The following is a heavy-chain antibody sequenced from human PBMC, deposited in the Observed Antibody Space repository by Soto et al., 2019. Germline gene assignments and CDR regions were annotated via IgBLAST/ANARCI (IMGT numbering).Heavy chain of an antibody. Sequence: GASVKVSCKASGYTFTSYAMHWVRQAPGQRLEWMGWINAGNGNTKYSQKFQGRVTITRDTSASTAYMELSSLRSEDTAVYYCARVSAVNDYEFNWYFDLWGRGTLVTVSS. D-gene: IGHD4-17*01. J-gene: IGHJ2*01. CDR2: INAGNGNT. CDR1: GYTFTSYA. CDR3: ARVSAVNDYEFNWYFDL. V-gene: IGHV1-3*01.